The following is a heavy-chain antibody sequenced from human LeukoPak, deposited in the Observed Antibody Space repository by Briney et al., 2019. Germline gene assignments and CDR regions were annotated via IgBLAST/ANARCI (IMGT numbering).Heavy chain of an antibody. CDR1: GFTFSSYS. V-gene: IGHV3-21*01. J-gene: IGHJ3*02. CDR3: AREGPNYYGSGSYFRGDAFDI. Sequence: PGGSLGLSCAASGFTFSSYSMNWVRQAPGKGLEWVSSISSSSSYIYYADSVKGRFTISRDSAKNSLYLQMNSLRAEDTAVYYCAREGPNYYGSGSYFRGDAFDIWGQGTMVTVSS. D-gene: IGHD3-10*01. CDR2: ISSSSSYI.